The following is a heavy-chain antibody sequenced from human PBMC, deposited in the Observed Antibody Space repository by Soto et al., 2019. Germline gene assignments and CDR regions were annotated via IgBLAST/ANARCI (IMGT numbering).Heavy chain of an antibody. CDR3: AAASPPRIAAAGTGYYYYYGMDV. CDR1: GFTFTSSA. J-gene: IGHJ6*02. V-gene: IGHV1-58*01. D-gene: IGHD6-13*01. CDR2: IVVGSGNT. Sequence: SVKVSCKASGFTFTSSAVQWVRQARGQRLEWIGWIVVGSGNTNYAQKFQERVTITRDMSTSTAYMELSSLRSEDTAVYYCAAASPPRIAAAGTGYYYYYGMDVWGQGTTVTVSS.